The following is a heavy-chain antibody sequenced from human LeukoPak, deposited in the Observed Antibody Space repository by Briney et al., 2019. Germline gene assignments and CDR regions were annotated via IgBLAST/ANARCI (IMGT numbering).Heavy chain of an antibody. CDR1: GYTFTSYG. D-gene: IGHD2-2*01. CDR3: TRKIPFVVVMDV. Sequence: ASVKVSCKASGYTFTSYGMNWVRQAPGQGLEWMGWINTNTGNPTYAQGVTGRYVFSLDTSVSTAYLQISSLQAEDSAVYYCTRKIPFVVVMDVWGQGTTVTVS. J-gene: IGHJ6*02. CDR2: INTNTGNP. V-gene: IGHV7-4-1*02.